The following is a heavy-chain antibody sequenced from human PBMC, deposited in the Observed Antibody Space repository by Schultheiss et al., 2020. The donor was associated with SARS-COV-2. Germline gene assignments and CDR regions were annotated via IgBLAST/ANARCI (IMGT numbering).Heavy chain of an antibody. J-gene: IGHJ3*02. Sequence: GGSLRLSCAASGFTFSSYAMSWVRQAPGKGLEWVSAISGSGGSTYYADSVKGRFTISRDNAKNSLYLQMNSLRAEDTAVYYCARDDRGDAFDIWGQGTMVTVSS. V-gene: IGHV3-23*01. D-gene: IGHD3-10*01. CDR3: ARDDRGDAFDI. CDR2: ISGSGGST. CDR1: GFTFSSYA.